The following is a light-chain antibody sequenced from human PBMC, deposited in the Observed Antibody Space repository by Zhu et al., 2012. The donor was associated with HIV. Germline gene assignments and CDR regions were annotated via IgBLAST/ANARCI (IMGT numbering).Light chain of an antibody. CDR3: QHYGRSPPRT. CDR1: QTVSHNY. V-gene: IGKV3-20*01. J-gene: IGKJ1*01. CDR2: GAS. Sequence: EIVLTQSPGTLSLSPGERATLSCRASQTVSHNYLAWYQQKPGQAPRLLIYGASSRATGIPDRFSGSGSGTDSTLTISRLEPEDFAVYYCQHYGRSPPRTFGQGTKVEIK.